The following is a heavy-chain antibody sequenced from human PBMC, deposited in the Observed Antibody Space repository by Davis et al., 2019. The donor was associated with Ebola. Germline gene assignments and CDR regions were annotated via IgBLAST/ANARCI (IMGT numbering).Heavy chain of an antibody. J-gene: IGHJ4*02. V-gene: IGHV3-23*01. CDR2: VYETGATI. D-gene: IGHD4-23*01. Sequence: GESLKISCEAPGFTFAFSGYTMFWVRQAPGRGLEWVSGVYETGATIYYANSVKGRFTVSRDDSDNTLSLQMNSLTVEDTAVYYCARWRIGREYIDFWGQGTQVTVS. CDR3: ARWRIGREYIDF. CDR1: GFTFAFSGYT.